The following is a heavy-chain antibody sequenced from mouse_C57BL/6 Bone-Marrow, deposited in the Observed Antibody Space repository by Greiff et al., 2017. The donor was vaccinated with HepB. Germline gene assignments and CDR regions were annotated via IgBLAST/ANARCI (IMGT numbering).Heavy chain of an antibody. V-gene: IGHV3-6*01. CDR2: ISYDGSN. Sequence: EVKLVESGPGLVKPSQSLSLTCSVTGYSITSGYYWNWIRQFPGNKLEWMGYISYDGSNNYNPSLKNRISITRDTSKNQFFLKLNSVTTEDTATYYCARNWDGDYFDYWGQGTTLTVSS. CDR1: GYSITSGYY. CDR3: ARNWDGDYFDY. D-gene: IGHD4-1*01. J-gene: IGHJ2*01.